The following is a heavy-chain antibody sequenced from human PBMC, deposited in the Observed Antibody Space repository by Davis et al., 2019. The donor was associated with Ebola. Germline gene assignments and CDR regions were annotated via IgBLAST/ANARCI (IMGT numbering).Heavy chain of an antibody. CDR3: ARKGAMDV. J-gene: IGHJ6*02. CDR1: GYTFTGYY. Sequence: AASVKVSCKASGYTFTGYYIHWVRHAPGQGLEWMGWINPNSGGTNYAQKFQGRVTMTRDTSINTAYMELSSLRSEDTAVYYCARKGAMDVWGQGTTVTVSS. V-gene: IGHV1-2*02. CDR2: INPNSGGT. D-gene: IGHD3-16*01.